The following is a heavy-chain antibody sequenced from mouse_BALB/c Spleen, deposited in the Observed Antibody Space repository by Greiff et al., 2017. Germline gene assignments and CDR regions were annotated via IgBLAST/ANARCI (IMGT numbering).Heavy chain of an antibody. D-gene: IGHD2-14*01. Sequence: QVQLQQSGPELVKPGASVKMSCNASGYTFTDYVISWVKQRTGQGLEWIGEIYPGSGSTYYNEKFKGKATLTADKSSNTAYMQLSSLTSEDSAVYFCARGIGNYYFDYWGQGTTLTVSS. CDR1: GYTFTDYV. J-gene: IGHJ2*01. V-gene: IGHV1-77*01. CDR3: ARGIGNYYFDY. CDR2: IYPGSGST.